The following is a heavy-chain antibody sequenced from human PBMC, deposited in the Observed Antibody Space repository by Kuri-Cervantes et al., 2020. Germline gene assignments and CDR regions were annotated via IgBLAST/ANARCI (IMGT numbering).Heavy chain of an antibody. J-gene: IGHJ1*01. CDR3: GSGVPHQH. CDR1: GFTFSSYG. D-gene: IGHD3-10*01. V-gene: IGHV3-9*01. Sequence: SLKISCAASGFTFSSYGMHWVRQAPGKGLEWVSGIGWNSGSIGYADSVKGRFTISRDNAKNSLYLQMNSLRAEDTAVYYCGSGVPHQHWGQGTLVTVSS. CDR2: IGWNSGSI.